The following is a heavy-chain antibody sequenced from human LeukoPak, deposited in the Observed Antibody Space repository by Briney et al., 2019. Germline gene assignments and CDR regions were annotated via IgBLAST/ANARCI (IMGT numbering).Heavy chain of an antibody. Sequence: GGSLRLSCAASGFTFSSYAMHWVGQAPGKGLEWVAVISYDGGNKYYADSVKGRFTISRDNSKNTLYLQMNSLRAEDTAVYYCAREFSSSPGTFDYGGQGTLVTVSS. CDR3: AREFSSSPGTFDY. D-gene: IGHD6-13*01. J-gene: IGHJ4*02. V-gene: IGHV3-30-3*01. CDR1: GFTFSSYA. CDR2: ISYDGGNK.